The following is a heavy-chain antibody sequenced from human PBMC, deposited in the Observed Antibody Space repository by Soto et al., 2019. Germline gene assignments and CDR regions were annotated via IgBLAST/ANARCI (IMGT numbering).Heavy chain of an antibody. CDR2: ISYDGSNK. CDR3: LSIVVVPSAIDAFDI. CDR1: GFTFSSYS. D-gene: IGHD2-2*01. J-gene: IGHJ3*02. Sequence: GGSLRLSCAASGFTFSSYSMNWVRQAPGKGLEWVAVISYDGSNKYYADSVKGRFTISRDTSKNTMYLQMNSLRAEDTAVYYFLSIVVVPSAIDAFDIWGQGTMVTVSS. V-gene: IGHV3-30*03.